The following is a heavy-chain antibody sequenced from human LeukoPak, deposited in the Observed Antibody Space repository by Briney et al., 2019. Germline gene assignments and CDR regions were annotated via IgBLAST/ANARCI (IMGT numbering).Heavy chain of an antibody. Sequence: PGGSLRLSCAASGFTFSSYSMNWVRQAPGKGLEWVSSISSSSSYIYYADSGKGRFTISRDNAKNSLYLQMNSLRAEDTAVYYCARDPGYCSSTSCYFLNYYYYGMDVWGQGTTVTVSS. CDR1: GFTFSSYS. CDR3: ARDPGYCSSTSCYFLNYYYYGMDV. J-gene: IGHJ6*02. CDR2: ISSSSSYI. D-gene: IGHD2-2*01. V-gene: IGHV3-21*01.